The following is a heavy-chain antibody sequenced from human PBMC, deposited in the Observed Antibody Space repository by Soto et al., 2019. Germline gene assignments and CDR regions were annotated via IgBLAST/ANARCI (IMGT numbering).Heavy chain of an antibody. CDR1: GYSFSSYA. J-gene: IGHJ6*02. CDR2: INAGNGYR. D-gene: IGHD3-10*01. Sequence: XSVKVSCAASGYSFSSYAIHWVRQAPGQSLEWMAWINAGNGYRKYSQKFQGRVTVTSDTSASTAYMEVSSLRSEDTAVYYCATYGSAKRSGTYGMDVWGQATTVTVYS. CDR3: ATYGSAKRSGTYGMDV. V-gene: IGHV1-3*01.